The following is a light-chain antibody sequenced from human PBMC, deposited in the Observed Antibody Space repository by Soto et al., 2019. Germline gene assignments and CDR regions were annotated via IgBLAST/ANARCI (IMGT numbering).Light chain of an antibody. V-gene: IGLV1-40*01. CDR1: SSNIGAGYD. CDR3: QSYDSSLSGAV. J-gene: IGLJ7*01. Sequence: QSVLTRPPSVSGAPGQRVTISCNGSSSNIGAGYDVHWYQQRPGTAPKLLIYGNSNRPSGVPDRFSGSKSGTSASLAITGRQAEDEADYYCQSYDSSLSGAVFGGGTQLTVL. CDR2: GNS.